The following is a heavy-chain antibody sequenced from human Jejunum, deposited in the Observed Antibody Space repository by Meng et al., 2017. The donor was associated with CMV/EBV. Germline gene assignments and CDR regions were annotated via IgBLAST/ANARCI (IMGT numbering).Heavy chain of an antibody. V-gene: IGHV3-66*02. D-gene: IGHD2-8*01. Sequence: CAASGVTVSSNYMSWVRQAPGKGLEWVSIIYTGGSTYYADSVKGRFTISRDNSKNTLYLQMNSLRAEDTAVYYCARGRLTGYFDYWGQGTLVTVSS. CDR3: ARGRLTGYFDY. J-gene: IGHJ4*02. CDR2: IYTGGST. CDR1: GVTVSSNY.